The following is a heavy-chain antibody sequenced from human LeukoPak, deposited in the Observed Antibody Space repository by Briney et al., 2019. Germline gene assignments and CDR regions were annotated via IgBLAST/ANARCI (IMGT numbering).Heavy chain of an antibody. CDR3: ARGAAAAANTDY. D-gene: IGHD6-13*01. CDR1: GCTFTGYY. Sequence: ASVKVSCKASGCTFTGYYMHWVRQAPGQGLEWMGRISPNSGGTNYAQKFQGRVTMTRDKSISTAYMELSRLRSDDTAVYYCARGAAAAANTDYWGQGTLVTVSS. J-gene: IGHJ4*02. V-gene: IGHV1-2*06. CDR2: ISPNSGGT.